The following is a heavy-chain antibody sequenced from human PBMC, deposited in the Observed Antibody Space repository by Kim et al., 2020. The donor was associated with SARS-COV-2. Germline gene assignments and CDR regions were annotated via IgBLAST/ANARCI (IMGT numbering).Heavy chain of an antibody. D-gene: IGHD6-13*01. CDR3: ARDPRPGYSSSWYVWFDP. J-gene: IGHJ5*02. V-gene: IGHV1-18*04. Sequence: ASVKVSCKASGYTFTSYGISWVRQAPGQGLEWMGWISAYNGNTNYAQKLQGRVTMTTDTFTSTAYMELRSLRSDDTAVYYCARDPRPGYSSSWYVWFDPWGEGTLVTVSS. CDR1: GYTFTSYG. CDR2: ISAYNGNT.